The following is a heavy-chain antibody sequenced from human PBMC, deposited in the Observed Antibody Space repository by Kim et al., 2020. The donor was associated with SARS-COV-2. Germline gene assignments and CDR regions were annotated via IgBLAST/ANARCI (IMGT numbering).Heavy chain of an antibody. CDR3: ARGGATISRQWLVHFDY. V-gene: IGHV3-11*01. J-gene: IGHJ4*02. CDR2: ISSSGSTI. Sequence: GGSLRLSCAASGFTFSDYYMSWIRQAPGKGLEWVSYISSSGSTIYYADSVKGRFTISRDNAKNSLYLQMNSLRAEDTGVYYCARGGATISRQWLVHFDYWGQGTLVTVSS. CDR1: GFTFSDYY. D-gene: IGHD6-19*01.